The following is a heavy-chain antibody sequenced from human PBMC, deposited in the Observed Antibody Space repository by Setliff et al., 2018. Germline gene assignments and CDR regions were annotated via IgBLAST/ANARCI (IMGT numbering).Heavy chain of an antibody. CDR1: GGSISSGSYY. CDR2: LHTSGST. D-gene: IGHD3-16*01. CDR3: ARDRTAYTYGLDV. Sequence: SETLSLTCAVSGGSISSGSYYWSWIRQPAGKGLEWVGRLHTSGSTNYNPSLKSRVTISVDTSRNQFSLKLSSLTAADTAVYYCARDRTAYTYGLDVWGQGTTVTVSS. V-gene: IGHV4-61*02. J-gene: IGHJ6*02.